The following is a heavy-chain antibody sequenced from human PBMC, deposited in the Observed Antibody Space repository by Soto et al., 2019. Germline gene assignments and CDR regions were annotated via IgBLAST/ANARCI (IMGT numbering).Heavy chain of an antibody. V-gene: IGHV3-30*18. CDR2: ILYDGSNK. CDR3: PKDPSSYSGYEFFVDY. CDR1: GFTFSSYA. J-gene: IGHJ4*02. Sequence: QVQLVQSGGGVVQPGRSLRLSCAASGFTFSSYAMHWVRQAPGKGLEWVAVILYDGSNKYYADSVKGRFTISRDNSKNXLYLQMNSLRAEDTAVYYCPKDPSSYSGYEFFVDYWGQGTLVTVSS. D-gene: IGHD5-12*01.